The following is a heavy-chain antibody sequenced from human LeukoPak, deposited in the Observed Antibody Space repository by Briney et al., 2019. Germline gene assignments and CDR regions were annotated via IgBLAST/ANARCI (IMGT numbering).Heavy chain of an antibody. D-gene: IGHD5-12*01. CDR1: GYTFTSYA. CDR3: ARGPTVTNWFHP. CDR2: INAGNGNT. Sequence: GASVKVSCKASGYTFTSYAMHWVRQAPGQRLEWMGWINAGNGNTKYSQKFQGRVTITRDTSASTAYMELSSLRSEDTAVYYCARGPTVTNWFHPWGQGTLVTVSS. J-gene: IGHJ5*02. V-gene: IGHV1-3*01.